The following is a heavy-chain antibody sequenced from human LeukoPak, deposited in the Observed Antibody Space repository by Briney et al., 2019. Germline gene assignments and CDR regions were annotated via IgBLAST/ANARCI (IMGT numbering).Heavy chain of an antibody. Sequence: GASVKVSCMASGYTFTSYGISWVRQAPGQGLEWMGWISPYNGNTNYAQKLQGRVTMTTDTSTTTAYMELRSLRSDDTAVYYCAREMATIVNQLDYWGQGPLVTVSS. CDR3: AREMATIVNQLDY. J-gene: IGHJ4*02. CDR1: GYTFTSYG. D-gene: IGHD5-24*01. CDR2: ISPYNGNT. V-gene: IGHV1-18*01.